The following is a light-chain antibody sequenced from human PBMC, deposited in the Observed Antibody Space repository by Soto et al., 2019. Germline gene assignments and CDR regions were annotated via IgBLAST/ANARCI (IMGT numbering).Light chain of an antibody. CDR3: QQRSSWPPFT. CDR2: DAS. CDR1: QRVSSY. Sequence: PGERATLSCRTSQRVSSYLAWYQQKPGQAPRLLIYDASNRATGIPARFSGSGSGTAFTLTISSLEPEDFAVYYCQQRSSWPPFTFGPGTKVDIK. V-gene: IGKV3-11*01. J-gene: IGKJ3*01.